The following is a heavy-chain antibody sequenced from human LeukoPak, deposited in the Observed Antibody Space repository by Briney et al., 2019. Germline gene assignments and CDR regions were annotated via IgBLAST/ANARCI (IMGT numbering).Heavy chain of an antibody. CDR2: IIPIFGTA. V-gene: IGHV1-69*13. CDR3: ARDYYDSSGYYWPPDY. J-gene: IGHJ4*02. D-gene: IGHD3-22*01. CDR1: GYTFTGSY. Sequence: VASVKVSCKASGYTFTGSYMHWVRQAPGQGLEWMGGIIPIFGTANYAQKFQGRVTITADESTSTAYMELSSLRSEDTAVYYCARDYYDSSGYYWPPDYWGQGTLVTVSS.